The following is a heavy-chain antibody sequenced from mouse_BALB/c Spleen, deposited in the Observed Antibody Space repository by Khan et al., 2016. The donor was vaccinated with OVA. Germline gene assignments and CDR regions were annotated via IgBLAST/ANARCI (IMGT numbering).Heavy chain of an antibody. CDR1: GFTFSSYV. Sequence: EVELVESGGSSVKPGGSLKLSCAVSGFTFSSYVMSWVRQTPEKRLEWVASISSGGSTYYPDSVKGRFTISRDNARNIVNLQMSSLRSEDSAIYYCAREAYRYDEYYFDYWGQGTTLTVSS. V-gene: IGHV5-6-5*01. J-gene: IGHJ2*01. D-gene: IGHD2-14*01. CDR2: ISSGGST. CDR3: AREAYRYDEYYFDY.